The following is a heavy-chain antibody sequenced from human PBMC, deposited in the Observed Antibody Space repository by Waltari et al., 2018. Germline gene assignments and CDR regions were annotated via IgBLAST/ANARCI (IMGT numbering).Heavy chain of an antibody. CDR1: AFTFSSYA. CDR2: VGSGGST. V-gene: IGHV3-23*01. Sequence: EVQLLESGGGLVQPGGSLRLSCAASAFTFSSYAMRWVRQGPGKGREWFATVGSGGSTYYADSVKGRFTISKDSPQNTLYLQMSSLRAEDTAVYYCARGSGYFFDYWGQGTLVTVSS. D-gene: IGHD1-1*01. J-gene: IGHJ4*02. CDR3: ARGSGYFFDY.